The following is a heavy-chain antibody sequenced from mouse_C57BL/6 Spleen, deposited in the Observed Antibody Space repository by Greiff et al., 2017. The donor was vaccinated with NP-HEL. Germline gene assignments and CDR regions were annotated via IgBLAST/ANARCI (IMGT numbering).Heavy chain of an antibody. D-gene: IGHD2-4*01. CDR1: GYTFTSYW. J-gene: IGHJ2*01. CDR2: IHPNSGST. Sequence: QVQLQQSGAELVKPGASVKLSCKASGYTFTSYWMHWVKQRPGQGLEWIGMIHPNSGSTNYNEKFKSKATLTVDKSSCTAYMQLSSLTSEDSAVYYCARGEGIYYDYDEGGDFDYWGQGTTLTVSS. V-gene: IGHV1-64*01. CDR3: ARGEGIYYDYDEGGDFDY.